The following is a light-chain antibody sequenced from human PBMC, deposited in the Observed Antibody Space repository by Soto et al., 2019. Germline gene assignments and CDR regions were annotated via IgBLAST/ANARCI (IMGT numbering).Light chain of an antibody. CDR3: GTWDSSLSGGV. CDR1: SSNMGNNY. V-gene: IGLV1-51*01. J-gene: IGLJ3*02. Sequence: QSVLTQPPSVSAAPGQKVTISCSGSSSNMGNNYVSWYQQLPGTAPKVLIYDNNKRPSGIPDRFSGSKSGTSATLGITGLQTGDEADYYCGTWDSSLSGGVFGGGTKLTVL. CDR2: DNN.